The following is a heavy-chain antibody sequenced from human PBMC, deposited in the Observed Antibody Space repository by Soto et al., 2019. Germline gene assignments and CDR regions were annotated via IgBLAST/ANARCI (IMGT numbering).Heavy chain of an antibody. V-gene: IGHV4-30-4*01. CDR1: GGSISSGDYY. Sequence: TSETLSLTCTVSGGSISSGDYYWSWIRQPPGKGLEWIGYIYYSGSTYYNPSLKSRVTISVDTSKNQFSLKLSSVTAADTAVYYCARDTRRGDSSSWYYYYYGMDVWGQGTTVTVSS. D-gene: IGHD6-13*01. J-gene: IGHJ6*02. CDR2: IYYSGST. CDR3: ARDTRRGDSSSWYYYYYGMDV.